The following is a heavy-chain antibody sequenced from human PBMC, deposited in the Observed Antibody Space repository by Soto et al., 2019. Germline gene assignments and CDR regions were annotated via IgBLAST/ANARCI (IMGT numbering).Heavy chain of an antibody. CDR2: MNPNSGNT. D-gene: IGHD4-17*01. CDR1: GYTFTSYD. Sequence: QVQLVQSGAEVRKPGASVKVSCKASGYTFTSYDINWVRQASGQGLEWMGWMNPNSGNTGSAQRYQGRLTLTRNTSITTAYMELTSLTSEDAAVYYCARVHTATTYFDVWGRGTLV. J-gene: IGHJ2*01. CDR3: ARVHTATTYFDV. V-gene: IGHV1-8*01.